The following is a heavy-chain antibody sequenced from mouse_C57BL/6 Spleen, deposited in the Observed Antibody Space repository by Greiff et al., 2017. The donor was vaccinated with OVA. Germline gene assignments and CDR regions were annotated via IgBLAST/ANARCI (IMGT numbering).Heavy chain of an antibody. J-gene: IGHJ3*01. Sequence: QVQLQQPGAELVMPGASVKLSCKASGYTFTGYWMHWVKQRPGQGLEWIGEIDPSDSYTNYNQKFKGKSTLTVDKSSSTAYMQLSSLTSEDAAVYYCARSGYDGAWFAYWGQGTLVTVSA. D-gene: IGHD2-2*01. CDR1: GYTFTGYW. CDR2: IDPSDSYT. V-gene: IGHV1-69*01. CDR3: ARSGYDGAWFAY.